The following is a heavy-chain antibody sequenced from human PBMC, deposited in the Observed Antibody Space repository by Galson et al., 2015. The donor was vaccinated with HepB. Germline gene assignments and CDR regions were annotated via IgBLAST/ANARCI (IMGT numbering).Heavy chain of an antibody. V-gene: IGHV3-33*06. Sequence: SLRLSCAASGFPFSSFGIHWVRQAPGKGLEWVALIWYAGSHKSYADSVKGRFTISRDNSKNTVYLQMNSLRVEDTAVYYCAKVDCGGDCSTFDSWGQGTLVTVSS. J-gene: IGHJ4*02. CDR1: GFPFSSFG. CDR3: AKVDCGGDCSTFDS. D-gene: IGHD2-21*02. CDR2: IWYAGSHK.